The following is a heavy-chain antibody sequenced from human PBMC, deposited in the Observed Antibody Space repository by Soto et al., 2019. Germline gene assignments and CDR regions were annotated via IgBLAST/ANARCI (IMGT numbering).Heavy chain of an antibody. CDR1: GGSITNFF. Sequence: SETLSLTCAVSGGSITNFFWSWIRQPPGKGLEWIGDIYYSGGTNYNPSLKSRVIISVDTSKNQFSLKLSSVTAADTAVYYCARDLRGSPTSTYYDYGMDVWGQGTTVTVSS. CDR3: ARDLRGSPTSTYYDYGMDV. CDR2: IYYSGGT. J-gene: IGHJ6*02. D-gene: IGHD2-2*01. V-gene: IGHV4-59*12.